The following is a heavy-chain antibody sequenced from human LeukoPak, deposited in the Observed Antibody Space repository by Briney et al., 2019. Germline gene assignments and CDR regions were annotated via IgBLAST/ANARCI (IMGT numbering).Heavy chain of an antibody. CDR3: AKDRNWNDDYYYYYMDV. CDR2: ISYDGSNR. V-gene: IGHV3-30*18. D-gene: IGHD1-1*01. J-gene: IGHJ6*03. CDR1: GFTFSSYG. Sequence: PGGSLRLSCAASGFTFSSYGMHWVRQAPGKGLEWVAVISYDGSNRYYADSVKGRFTISRDNSKNTLYLQMNSLRAEDTAVYYCAKDRNWNDDYYYYYMDVWGKGTTVTVSS.